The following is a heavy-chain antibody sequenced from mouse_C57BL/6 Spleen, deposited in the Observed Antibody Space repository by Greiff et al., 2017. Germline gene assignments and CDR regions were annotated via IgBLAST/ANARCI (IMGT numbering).Heavy chain of an antibody. CDR3: ANYYGSRYFDV. CDR1: GYTFTDYY. V-gene: IGHV1-76*01. CDR2: IYPGSGNT. Sequence: VQLQQSGAELVRPGASVKLSCKASGYTFTDYYINWVKQRPGQGLEWIARIYPGSGNTYYNEKFKGKATLTAENSSSTAYMQLSSLTSEDSAVYFCANYYGSRYFDVWGTETTVTVSS. D-gene: IGHD1-1*01. J-gene: IGHJ1*03.